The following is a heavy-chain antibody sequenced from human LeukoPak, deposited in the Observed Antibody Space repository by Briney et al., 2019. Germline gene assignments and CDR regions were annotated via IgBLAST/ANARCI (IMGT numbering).Heavy chain of an antibody. CDR1: GYTFTGYY. D-gene: IGHD2-2*01. CDR3: ARGIPGTTLLHCSSTSCYVFDP. Sequence: ASVKVSCKASGYTFTGYYMHWVRQAPGQGLEWMGWINPNSGGTNYAQKFQGRVTMTRDTSISTAYMGLSRLRSDDTAVYYCARGIPGTTLLHCSSTSCYVFDPWGQGTLVTVSS. CDR2: INPNSGGT. J-gene: IGHJ5*02. V-gene: IGHV1-2*02.